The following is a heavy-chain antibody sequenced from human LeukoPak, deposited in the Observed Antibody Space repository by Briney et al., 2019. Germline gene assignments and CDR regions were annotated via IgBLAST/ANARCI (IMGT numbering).Heavy chain of an antibody. CDR1: GYSISSVYY. CDR3: ARETYGSGSYYY. V-gene: IGHV4-4*07. D-gene: IGHD3-10*01. CDR2: IYTSGST. J-gene: IGHJ4*02. Sequence: SETLSLTCTVSGYSISSVYYWSWIRQPAGKGLEWIGRIYTSGSTNYNPSLKSRVTMSVDTSKNQFSLKLSSVTAADTAVYYCARETYGSGSYYYWGQGTLVTVSS.